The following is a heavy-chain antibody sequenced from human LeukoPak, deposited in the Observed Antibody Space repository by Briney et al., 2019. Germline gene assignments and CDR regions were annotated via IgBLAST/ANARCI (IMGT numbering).Heavy chain of an antibody. D-gene: IGHD4-17*01. Sequence: GGSLRLSCAVSGITLSNYGMSWVRQAPGKGLEWVAGISDSGGRTNYADSVKGRFTISRDNAKNSLHLQMNSLRAEDTAVYYCARGYGDYFDYWGQGIPVFVS. CDR2: ISDSGGRT. V-gene: IGHV3-23*01. J-gene: IGHJ4*02. CDR3: ARGYGDYFDY. CDR1: GITLSNYG.